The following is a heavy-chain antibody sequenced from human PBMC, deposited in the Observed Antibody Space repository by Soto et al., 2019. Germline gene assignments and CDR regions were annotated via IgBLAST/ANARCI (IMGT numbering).Heavy chain of an antibody. J-gene: IGHJ6*02. D-gene: IGHD2-2*01. CDR1: GGTFSSYA. Sequence: QVQLVQSGAEVKKPGSSVKVSCKASGGTFSSYAISWVRQAPGQGLEWMGGIIPIFGTANYAQKFQGRVTITADESTSTAYMELSSLRSEDTAVYYCARDIVVVPADTYYYYGMDVWGQGTTVTVSS. V-gene: IGHV1-69*01. CDR3: ARDIVVVPADTYYYYGMDV. CDR2: IIPIFGTA.